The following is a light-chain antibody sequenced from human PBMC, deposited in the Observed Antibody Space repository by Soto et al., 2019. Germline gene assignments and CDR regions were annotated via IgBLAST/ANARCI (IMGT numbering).Light chain of an antibody. CDR1: KLGDKY. CDR3: QAWDSSTEHVV. Sequence: SYELTQPPSVSVSPGQTASITCSGDKLGDKYTSWYQQKPGQSPVLVIYEDAKRPSGIPERFSGSNSGNTASLTIRGTQATDEADYYCQAWDSSTEHVVFGGGTKVTVL. V-gene: IGLV3-1*01. CDR2: EDA. J-gene: IGLJ2*01.